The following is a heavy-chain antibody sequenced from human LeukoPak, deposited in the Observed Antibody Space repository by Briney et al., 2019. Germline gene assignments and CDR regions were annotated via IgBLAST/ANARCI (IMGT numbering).Heavy chain of an antibody. D-gene: IGHD6-6*01. CDR2: ISYDGSNK. V-gene: IGHV3-30-3*01. Sequence: GRSLRLSCAASGFTFSSYAMHWVRQAPGKGPEWVAVISYDGSNKYYADSVKGRFTISRDNAKNSLYLQMNSLRAEDTAVYYCARDREYSSSSGAFDIWGQGTMVTVSS. CDR1: GFTFSSYA. CDR3: ARDREYSSSSGAFDI. J-gene: IGHJ3*02.